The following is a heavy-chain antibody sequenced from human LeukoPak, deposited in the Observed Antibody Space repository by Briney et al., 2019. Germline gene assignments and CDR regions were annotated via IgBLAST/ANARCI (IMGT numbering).Heavy chain of an antibody. Sequence: SEALSLTCTVSGGSISSSSYYWGWIRQPPGKGLEWIGSIYYSGSTYYNPSLKSRVTISVDTSKNQFSLKLSSVTAADTAVYYCAILSGSYYYYWGQGTLVTVSS. CDR1: GGSISSSSYY. J-gene: IGHJ4*02. CDR2: IYYSGST. CDR3: AILSGSYYYY. D-gene: IGHD1-26*01. V-gene: IGHV4-39*07.